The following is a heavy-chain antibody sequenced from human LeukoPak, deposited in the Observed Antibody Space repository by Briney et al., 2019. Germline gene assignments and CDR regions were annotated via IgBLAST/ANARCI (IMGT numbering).Heavy chain of an antibody. V-gene: IGHV3-23*01. D-gene: IGHD6-19*01. J-gene: IGHJ4*02. CDR3: AKKGGYSSGRSDY. Sequence: GGSLRLSCAASGFTFSSYAMSWVRQAPGKGQEWVSAISGSGGSTYYADSVKGRFTISRDNSKNTLYLQMNSLRAEDTAVYYCAKKGGYSSGRSDYWGQGTLVTVSS. CDR2: ISGSGGST. CDR1: GFTFSSYA.